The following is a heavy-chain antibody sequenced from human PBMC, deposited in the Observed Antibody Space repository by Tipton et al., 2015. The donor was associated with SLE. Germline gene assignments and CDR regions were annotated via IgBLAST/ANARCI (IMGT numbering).Heavy chain of an antibody. D-gene: IGHD1-26*01. J-gene: IGHJ4*02. V-gene: IGHV3-72*01. Sequence: SLRLSCAAPGFTFSDHYMDWVRQAPGKGLEWVGRSRNKANSYTTEYAASVKGRFTISRDDSKNSLYLQMNSLETEDTAVYYCARASSGNYPHFDYWGQGTLVTVSS. CDR1: GFTFSDHY. CDR3: ARASSGNYPHFDY. CDR2: SRNKANSYTT.